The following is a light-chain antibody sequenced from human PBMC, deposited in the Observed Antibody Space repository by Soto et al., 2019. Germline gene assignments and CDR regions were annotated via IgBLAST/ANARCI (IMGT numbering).Light chain of an antibody. V-gene: IGLV1-44*01. CDR2: NNN. CDR1: NSNIGSNP. J-gene: IGLJ2*01. Sequence: QSVLTQPPSASGTPGQRVTISCSGSNSNIGSNPVHWYQQLPGTAPKLLIHNNNQRPSGVPDRFSGYKSGTSASLAISGLESEDEAAYYCAAWDDSLNGVLFGGGTKLTVL. CDR3: AAWDDSLNGVL.